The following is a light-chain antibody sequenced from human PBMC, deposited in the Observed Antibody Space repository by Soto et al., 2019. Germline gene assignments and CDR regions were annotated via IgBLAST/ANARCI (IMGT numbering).Light chain of an antibody. CDR3: QQRGSWPLT. V-gene: IGKV3-11*01. CDR2: HAS. J-gene: IGKJ4*01. Sequence: DIVLTQSPSTLSLSLGERATLYCRASQSVSSYLAWYQQKPGQSPRLLIYHASNRATGIPARFSGSGSGTDFTLTISSLEPEDFAIYYCQQRGSWPLTFGGGTKVDIK. CDR1: QSVSSY.